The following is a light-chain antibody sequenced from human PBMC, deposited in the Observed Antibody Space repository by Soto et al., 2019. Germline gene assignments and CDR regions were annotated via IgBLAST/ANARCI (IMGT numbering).Light chain of an antibody. CDR3: CSYAGRSTSL. CDR1: SSDVGSDNL. J-gene: IGLJ2*01. V-gene: IGLV2-23*01. Sequence: QSVLTQPASVSGSPGQSITISCTGTSSDVGSDNLVSWYQQIPGKAPKLMIYEGDERPSGVSNRFSGSKSGNTASLTISGLQAEDEADYYCCSYAGRSTSLFGGGTKLTVL. CDR2: EGD.